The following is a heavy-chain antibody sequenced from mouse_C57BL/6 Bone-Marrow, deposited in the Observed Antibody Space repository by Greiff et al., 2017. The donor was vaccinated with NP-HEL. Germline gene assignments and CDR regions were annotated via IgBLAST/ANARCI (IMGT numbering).Heavy chain of an antibody. CDR3: ARDYYGSSWYLDV. CDR1: GYTFTDYY. D-gene: IGHD1-1*01. V-gene: IGHV1-26*01. J-gene: IGHJ1*03. CDR2: INPNNCGS. Sequence: VQLQQSGPELVKPGASVKISCKASGYTFTDYYMNWVRQSHGKSLEWIGDINPNNCGSSYNQRFKGKATLTVDKSSSTAYMELRSLTSEDSAVYNCARDYYGSSWYLDVWGTGTTVTVSS.